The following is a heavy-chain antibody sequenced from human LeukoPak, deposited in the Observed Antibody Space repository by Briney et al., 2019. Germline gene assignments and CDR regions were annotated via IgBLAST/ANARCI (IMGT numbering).Heavy chain of an antibody. CDR2: IIPIFGTA. CDR1: GGTFSSYA. J-gene: IGHJ4*02. CDR3: ASGYSSSWHVLDY. V-gene: IGHV1-69*05. D-gene: IGHD6-13*01. Sequence: SVKVSCKASGGTFSSYAISWVRQAPGQGLEWMGRIIPIFGTANYAQKFQGRVTITTDESTSTAYMELSSLRSEDTAVYYCASGYSSSWHVLDYWGQGTLVTVSS.